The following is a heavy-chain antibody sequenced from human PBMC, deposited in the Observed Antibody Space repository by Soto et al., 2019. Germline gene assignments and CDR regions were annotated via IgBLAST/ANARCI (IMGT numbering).Heavy chain of an antibody. J-gene: IGHJ6*02. CDR1: GGSISSSSYY. Sequence: PSETLSLTCTVSGGSISSSSYYWGWIRQPPGKGLEWIGSIYYSGSTYYNPSLKSRVTISVDTSKNQFSLKLSSVTAADTAVYYCASVRRGGYHSLSYYYGMDVLGQGPSVT. CDR3: ASVRRGGYHSLSYYYGMDV. CDR2: IYYSGST. D-gene: IGHD5-12*01. V-gene: IGHV4-39*01.